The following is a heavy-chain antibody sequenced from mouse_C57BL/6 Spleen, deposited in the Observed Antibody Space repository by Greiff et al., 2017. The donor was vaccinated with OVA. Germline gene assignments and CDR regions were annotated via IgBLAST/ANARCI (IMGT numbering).Heavy chain of an antibody. CDR2: IWSDGST. J-gene: IGHJ4*01. CDR1: GFSLTSYG. CDR3: ARGYYDYDGAMDY. Sequence: VKLVESGPGLVAPSQSLSITCTVSGFSLTSYGVHWVRQPPGKGLEWLVVIWSDGSTTYNSALKSRLSISKDNSKSQVFLKMNSLQTDDTAMYYCARGYYDYDGAMDYWGQGTSVTVSS. V-gene: IGHV2-6*03. D-gene: IGHD2-4*01.